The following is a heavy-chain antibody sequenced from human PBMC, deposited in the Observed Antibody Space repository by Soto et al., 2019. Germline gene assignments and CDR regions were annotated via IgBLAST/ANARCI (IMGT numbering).Heavy chain of an antibody. CDR2: IWHDGGEK. CDR1: GFTLSDYG. J-gene: IGHJ4*02. CDR3: ARDPGRDSPIDY. V-gene: IGHV3-33*01. D-gene: IGHD3-22*01. Sequence: QVQLVESGGGVVQPGRSLRLSCTASGFTLSDYGMHWVRQAPGTGLEWVAVIWHDGGEKYYADSVTGRFTISRDNSKNTVQLKMDSLGTEDTALYYCARDPGRDSPIDYWGQGTLVTVSS.